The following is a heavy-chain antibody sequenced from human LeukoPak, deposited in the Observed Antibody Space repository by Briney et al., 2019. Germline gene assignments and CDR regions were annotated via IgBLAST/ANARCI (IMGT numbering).Heavy chain of an antibody. V-gene: IGHV3-9*03. J-gene: IGHJ4*02. CDR3: AKDSLRYYDSSGSTYYFDY. CDR1: GFTFDDYA. D-gene: IGHD3-22*01. CDR2: ISWNSGSI. Sequence: GRSLRLSCAASGFTFDDYAMHWVRQAPGKGLEWVSGISWNSGSIGYAVSVKGRFTISRDNAKNSLYLQMNSLRAEDMALYYCAKDSLRYYDSSGSTYYFDYWGQGTLVTVSS.